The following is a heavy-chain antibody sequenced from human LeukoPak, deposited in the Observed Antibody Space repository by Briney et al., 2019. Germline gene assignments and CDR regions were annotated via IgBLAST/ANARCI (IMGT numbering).Heavy chain of an antibody. CDR3: AREVGSSWYRSYYGMDV. CDR2: IYHSGST. D-gene: IGHD6-13*01. V-gene: IGHV4-59*12. J-gene: IGHJ6*02. Sequence: SETLSLTCTVSGGSISSYYWSWIRQPPGKGLEWIGEIYHSGSTNYNPSLKSRVTISVDKSKNQFSLKLSSVTAADTAVYYCAREVGSSWYRSYYGMDVWGQGTTVTVSS. CDR1: GGSISSYY.